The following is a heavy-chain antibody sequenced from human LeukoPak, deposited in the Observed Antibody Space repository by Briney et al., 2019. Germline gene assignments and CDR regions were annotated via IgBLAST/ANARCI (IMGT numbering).Heavy chain of an antibody. Sequence: ASVKVSCKASGFTFTSYGFSWVRQAPGQGLEWIGWISAYNGNTNYAQKFQGRVTMTRDTSISTAYMELSRLRSDDTAVYYCARDGRTYYYDSSGYYYPGYWGQGTLVTVSS. J-gene: IGHJ4*02. D-gene: IGHD3-22*01. V-gene: IGHV1-18*01. CDR2: ISAYNGNT. CDR1: GFTFTSYG. CDR3: ARDGRTYYYDSSGYYYPGY.